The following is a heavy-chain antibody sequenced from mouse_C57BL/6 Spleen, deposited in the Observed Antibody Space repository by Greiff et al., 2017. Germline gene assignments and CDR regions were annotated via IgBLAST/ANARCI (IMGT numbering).Heavy chain of an antibody. CDR1: GFTFSSYA. J-gene: IGHJ3*01. V-gene: IGHV5-4*01. Sequence: EVQGVESGGGLVKPGGSLKLSCAASGFTFSSYAMSWVRQTPEKRLEWVATISDGGSYTYYPDNVKGRFTISRDYAKNNLYLQMSHLKSEDTAMYYCARDGAYWGQGTLVTVSA. CDR3: ARDGAY. CDR2: ISDGGSYT.